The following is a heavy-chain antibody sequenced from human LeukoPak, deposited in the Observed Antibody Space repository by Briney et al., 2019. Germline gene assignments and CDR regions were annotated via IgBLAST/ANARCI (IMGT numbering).Heavy chain of an antibody. J-gene: IGHJ3*02. CDR1: GFTFSSYA. CDR3: AKDFRIGYSYGLRAFDI. Sequence: PGGSLRLSCAASGFTFSSYAMSWVRQAPGKGLEWVSAISGSGGSTYYADSVKGRFTISRDNSKNTLYLQMNSLRAEDTAVYYCAKDFRIGYSYGLRAFDIWGQGTMVTVSS. V-gene: IGHV3-23*01. D-gene: IGHD5-18*01. CDR2: ISGSGGST.